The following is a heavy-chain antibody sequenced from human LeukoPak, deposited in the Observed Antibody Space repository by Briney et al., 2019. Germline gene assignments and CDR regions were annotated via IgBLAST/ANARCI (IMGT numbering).Heavy chain of an antibody. CDR3: ARGDGSFDY. Sequence: PGGSVGLSWAASGLTGRGNDMSWDRQSRQKGLEWVSLIYSGTNTYYADSVNGRFTISRDNSKHTLYLQMNSVRADDTAVYYCARGDGSFDYWGQGILVTVSS. CDR1: GLTGRGND. D-gene: IGHD5-24*01. J-gene: IGHJ4*02. CDR2: IYSGTNT. V-gene: IGHV3-53*01.